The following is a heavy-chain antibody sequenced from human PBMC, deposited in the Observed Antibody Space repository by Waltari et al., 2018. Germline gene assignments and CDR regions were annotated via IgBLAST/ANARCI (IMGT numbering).Heavy chain of an antibody. D-gene: IGHD3-22*01. Sequence: EVQLLESEGGLVQPGGSLRLSCAASGFTFSSYAMSWVRQAPGKGLEWVSAISGSGGSTYYADSVKGRFTISRDNSKNTLYLQMNSLRAEDTAVYYCAKVREGTMIVVGIFDYWGQGTLVTVSS. CDR2: ISGSGGST. V-gene: IGHV3-23*01. CDR1: GFTFSSYA. CDR3: AKVREGTMIVVGIFDY. J-gene: IGHJ4*02.